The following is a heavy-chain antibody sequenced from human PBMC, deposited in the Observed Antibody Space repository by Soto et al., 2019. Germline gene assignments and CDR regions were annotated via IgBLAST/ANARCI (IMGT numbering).Heavy chain of an antibody. D-gene: IGHD5-12*01. CDR3: ARDPGYSGYDSVGGDY. CDR2: ISSNGGST. J-gene: IGHJ4*02. Sequence: GGSLRLSCAASGFTFSSYAMHWVRQAPGKGLEYVSAISSNGGSTYYANSVKGRFTISRDNSKNTLYLQMGSLRAEDMAVYYCARDPGYSGYDSVGGDYWGQGTLVTVSS. CDR1: GFTFSSYA. V-gene: IGHV3-64*01.